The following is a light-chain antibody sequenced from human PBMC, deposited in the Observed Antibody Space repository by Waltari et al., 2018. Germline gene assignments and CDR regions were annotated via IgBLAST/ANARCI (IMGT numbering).Light chain of an antibody. J-gene: IGKJ5*01. CDR1: QSVSSY. V-gene: IGKV3-11*01. CDR2: YAS. Sequence: EIVLTQSPATLSLSPGERATLSCRASQSVSSYLAWYQQQPGQAPRLLIYYASNRATGIPARFSGSGSVTYFTLTSSSLEPEDFAVYYCQQRSNWPPITFGQGTRLEIK. CDR3: QQRSNWPPIT.